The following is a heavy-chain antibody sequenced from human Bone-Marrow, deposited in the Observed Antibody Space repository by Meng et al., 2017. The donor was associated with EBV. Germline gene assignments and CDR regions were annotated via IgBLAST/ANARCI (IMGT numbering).Heavy chain of an antibody. Sequence: QGLQGQSEAEVKRPGASLTFSSKASGYTSTKSHIHWVRQAPGQELEWLGIINPSGGPTFYAQKFQGRVTMTRDTSTSTVHMELTSLRSEDTAVYYCARDPDYGDLNGIDNWGQGTLVTVSS. CDR2: INPSGGPT. CDR1: GYTSTKSH. V-gene: IGHV1-46*01. CDR3: ARDPDYGDLNGIDN. J-gene: IGHJ4*02. D-gene: IGHD4-17*01.